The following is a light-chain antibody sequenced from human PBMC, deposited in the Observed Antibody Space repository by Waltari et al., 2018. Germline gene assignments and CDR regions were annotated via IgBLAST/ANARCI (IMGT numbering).Light chain of an antibody. V-gene: IGKV1-5*03. CDR3: QHYNSYSGT. CDR2: KAS. Sequence: DIQMTQSRSTLSASVGDKVTITCRASQNIGGWLAWYQQKPGEAPKLLISKASSLESGVPSRFSGRGSGTEFTLTVSSLQPDDSATYFCQHYNSYSGTFGQGTKVEIK. J-gene: IGKJ1*01. CDR1: QNIGGW.